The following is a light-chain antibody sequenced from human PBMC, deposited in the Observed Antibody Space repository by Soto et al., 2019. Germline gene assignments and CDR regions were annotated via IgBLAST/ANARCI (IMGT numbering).Light chain of an antibody. V-gene: IGLV2-14*01. CDR1: SSDVGGYNY. J-gene: IGLJ1*01. CDR3: SSYTSRSTLV. CDR2: EVS. Sequence: QSARTEPASVSGSPGQSITISCTGTSSDVGGYNYVSWYQQHPGKAPKLMIYEVSNRPSGVSNRFSGSKSGNTASLTISGLQAKDEADYYCSSYTSRSTLVFGTGTKVTVL.